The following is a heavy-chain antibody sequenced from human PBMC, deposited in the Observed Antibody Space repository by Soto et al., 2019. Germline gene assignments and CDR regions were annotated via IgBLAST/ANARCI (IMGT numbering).Heavy chain of an antibody. V-gene: IGHV3-30*18. D-gene: IGHD6-19*01. J-gene: IGHJ3*01. CDR1: GFTFSRYG. CDR2: ISYDGTSQ. Sequence: QVQLVESGGGVVQPGRSLRLSCATSGFTFSRYGMHWVRQFPGKGLEWVAVISYDGTSQFYSDSVKGRFTISRDSSKNTLYLQMSSLKSEDTAVYYCAKDRRQWLTYAFDVWGQGTMVNVSS. CDR3: AKDRRQWLTYAFDV.